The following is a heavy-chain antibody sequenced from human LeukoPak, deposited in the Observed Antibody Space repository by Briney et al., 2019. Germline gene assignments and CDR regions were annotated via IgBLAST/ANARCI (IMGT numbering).Heavy chain of an antibody. CDR3: AKPAKTDYADY. D-gene: IGHD1-14*01. Sequence: GGSLRLSCAASGFTFSRYWMHWVRQAPGKGLVWVSRINSDGSDISYADSVKGRFTISRDNAKNTLYLQMNSLRAEDTALYYCAKPAKTDYADYWGQGTLVTVSS. CDR1: GFTFSRYW. V-gene: IGHV3-74*01. CDR2: INSDGSDI. J-gene: IGHJ4*02.